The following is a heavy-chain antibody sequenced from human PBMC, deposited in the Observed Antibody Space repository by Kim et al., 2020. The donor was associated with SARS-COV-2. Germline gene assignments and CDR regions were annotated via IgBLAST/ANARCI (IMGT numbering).Heavy chain of an antibody. CDR2: INTNTGNP. Sequence: ASVKVSCKASGYTFTSYAMNWVRLAPGQGLEWMGWINTNTGNPTYAQGFTGRFVFSLDTSVSTAYLQISSLKAEDTAVYYCARDRSGWLFYYYYGMDVWGQGTTVTVSS. D-gene: IGHD6-13*01. V-gene: IGHV7-4-1*02. J-gene: IGHJ6*02. CDR1: GYTFTSYA. CDR3: ARDRSGWLFYYYYGMDV.